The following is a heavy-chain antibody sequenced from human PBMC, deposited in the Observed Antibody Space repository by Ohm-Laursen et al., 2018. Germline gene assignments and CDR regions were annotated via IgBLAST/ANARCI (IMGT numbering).Heavy chain of an antibody. Sequence: SDTLSLTCAVSAYSISSNYYWGWIRQPPGKGLEYIGTIYHSGNTYYNPSLKSRVTISVDTSKNQFSLRLSSVTAADTAVYYCARQSGSWHFDYWGQGTLVTVSS. CDR2: IYHSGNT. CDR3: ARQSGSWHFDY. D-gene: IGHD1-26*01. J-gene: IGHJ4*02. CDR1: AYSISSNYY. V-gene: IGHV4-38-2*01.